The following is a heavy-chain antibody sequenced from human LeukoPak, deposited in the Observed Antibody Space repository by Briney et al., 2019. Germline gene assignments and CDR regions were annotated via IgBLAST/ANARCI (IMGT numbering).Heavy chain of an antibody. Sequence: GGSLRLSCAASGLILSRFGMHWVRQAPGKGLEWVANIWYDGSKTYFQDSVKGRFSISRDNSQSTVYLHMNSLRVDDTAVYYCAQSVGATTFGPFDNWGQGTLVIVSS. CDR2: IWYDGSKT. CDR3: AQSVGATTFGPFDN. V-gene: IGHV3-33*06. J-gene: IGHJ4*02. CDR1: GLILSRFG. D-gene: IGHD1-26*01.